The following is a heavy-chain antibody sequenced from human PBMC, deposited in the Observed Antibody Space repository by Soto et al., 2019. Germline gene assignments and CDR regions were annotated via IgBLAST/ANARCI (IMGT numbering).Heavy chain of an antibody. CDR3: AREPYLKSSSSVQSYYMDV. J-gene: IGHJ6*03. Sequence: SETLSLTCAVYGGSFSGYYWSWIRQPPGKGLEWIGEINHSGSTNYNPSLKSRVTISVDTSKNQFSLKLRSVTAADTAVYYCAREPYLKSSSSVQSYYMDVWGKGTTVTVSS. CDR1: GGSFSGYY. CDR2: INHSGST. D-gene: IGHD6-6*01. V-gene: IGHV4-34*01.